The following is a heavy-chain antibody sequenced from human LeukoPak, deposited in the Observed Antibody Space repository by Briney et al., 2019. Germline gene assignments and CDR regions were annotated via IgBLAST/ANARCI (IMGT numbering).Heavy chain of an antibody. Sequence: ASVKVSCKASGYTFTSQYIHWVRQAPGQGFEWMGVINPDTANTVYTQNFQGRVTMTRDTSTSTVYMELSSLRSEATALYYCTSGTTGRLGSHWDYFFAYWGQGTLVTVSS. CDR1: GYTFTSQY. CDR2: INPDTANT. CDR3: TSGTTGRLGSHWDYFFAY. V-gene: IGHV1-46*01. D-gene: IGHD1-7*01. J-gene: IGHJ4*02.